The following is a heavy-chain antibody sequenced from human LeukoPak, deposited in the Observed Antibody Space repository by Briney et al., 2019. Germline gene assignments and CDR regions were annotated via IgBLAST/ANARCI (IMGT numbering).Heavy chain of an antibody. CDR3: AREGGRGSYFWFDP. Sequence: EASVKVSCTASGYTFTTYGISWVRQTPGQGLEWMGGIIPIFGIANYAQKFQGRVTITADKSTSTAYMELSSLRSEDTAVYYCAREGGRGSYFWFDPWGQGTLVTVSS. CDR2: IIPIFGIA. CDR1: GYTFTTYG. D-gene: IGHD1-26*01. V-gene: IGHV1-69*10. J-gene: IGHJ5*02.